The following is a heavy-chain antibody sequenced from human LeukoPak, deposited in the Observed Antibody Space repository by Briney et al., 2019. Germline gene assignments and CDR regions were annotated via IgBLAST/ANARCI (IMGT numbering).Heavy chain of an antibody. CDR1: GFPFSSYS. V-gene: IGHV3-7*01. D-gene: IGHD6-19*01. CDR3: ARGSFSGWSDY. J-gene: IGHJ4*02. CDR2: IKQDGSEK. Sequence: GGSLRLSCAASGFPFSSYSMTWVRQAPGKGLEWVANIKQDGSEKYYVDSVKGRFTISRDNAKNSLYLQMNSLRAEDTAVYYCARGSFSGWSDYWGQGTLVTVSS.